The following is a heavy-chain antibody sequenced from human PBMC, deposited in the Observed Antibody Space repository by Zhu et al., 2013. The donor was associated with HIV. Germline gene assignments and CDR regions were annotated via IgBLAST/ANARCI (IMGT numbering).Heavy chain of an antibody. CDR2: FDPEGGST. Sequence: QVQLVQSGAEVKKPGASVKVSCKVAGYSLTALSMHWVRQAPGKGLEWLGGFDPEGGSTMYAQEFQGRVTMTEDTSTDTAYMELSSLRSEDTAVYYCATIYGDYVFSDLPWGQGTHVTVSS. CDR1: GYSLTALS. D-gene: IGHD4-17*01. CDR3: ATIYGDYVFSDLP. J-gene: IGHJ5*02. V-gene: IGHV1-24*01.